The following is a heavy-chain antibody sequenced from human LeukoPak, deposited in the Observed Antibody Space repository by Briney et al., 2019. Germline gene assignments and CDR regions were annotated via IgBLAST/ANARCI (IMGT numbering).Heavy chain of an antibody. J-gene: IGHJ3*02. CDR1: GGSISSGSYY. D-gene: IGHD6-19*01. V-gene: IGHV4-61*02. CDR2: IYTSGST. Sequence: MSSDTLSLTCTVSGGSISSGSYYWSWIRQPAGKGLEWIGRIYTSGSTNYNPSLKSRVTISVDTSKNQFSLKLSSVTAADTAVYYCARASGWYGAFDIWGQGTMVTVSP. CDR3: ARASGWYGAFDI.